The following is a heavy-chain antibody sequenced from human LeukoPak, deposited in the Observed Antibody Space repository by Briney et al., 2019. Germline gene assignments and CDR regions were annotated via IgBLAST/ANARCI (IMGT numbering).Heavy chain of an antibody. CDR2: ISSSGSTI. CDR1: GFTFSSYE. V-gene: IGHV3-48*03. Sequence: GGSLRLSCAASGFTFSSYEMNWVRQDPGKGLEWVSYISSSGSTIYYADSVKGRFTISRDNAKNSLYLQMNSLRAEDTAVYYCARDPYSEGYFQHWGQGTLVTVSS. CDR3: ARDPYSEGYFQH. J-gene: IGHJ1*01. D-gene: IGHD1-26*01.